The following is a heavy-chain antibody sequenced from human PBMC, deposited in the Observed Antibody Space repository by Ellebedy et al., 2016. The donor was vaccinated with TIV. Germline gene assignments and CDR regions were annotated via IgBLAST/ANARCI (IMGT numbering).Heavy chain of an antibody. J-gene: IGHJ3*02. V-gene: IGHV3-30*04. D-gene: IGHD5-24*01. Sequence: GESLKISXAASGFTFSSYAMHWVRQAPGKGLEWVAVISYDGSNKYYADSVKGRFTISRDNSKNTLYLQMNSLRAEDTAVYYCARDRGYKILDAFDIWGQGTMVTVSS. CDR1: GFTFSSYA. CDR2: ISYDGSNK. CDR3: ARDRGYKILDAFDI.